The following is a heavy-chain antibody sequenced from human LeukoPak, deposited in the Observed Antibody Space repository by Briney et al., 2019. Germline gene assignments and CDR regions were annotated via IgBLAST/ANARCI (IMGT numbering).Heavy chain of an antibody. J-gene: IGHJ4*02. CDR1: GFTFSSYA. V-gene: IGHV3-23*01. CDR2: ISGSGGST. Sequence: GGSLRLSCAASGFTFSSYAMSWVRQAPGKGLEWVSAISGSGGSTYYADSVKGRFTISRDNSKNTLYLQMNSLRAEDTAVYYCVREDTPATANYWGQGTLVTISS. CDR3: VREDTPATANY. D-gene: IGHD2-21*02.